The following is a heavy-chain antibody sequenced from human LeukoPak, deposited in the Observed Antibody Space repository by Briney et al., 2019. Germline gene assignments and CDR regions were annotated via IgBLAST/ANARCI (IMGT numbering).Heavy chain of an antibody. J-gene: IGHJ6*03. CDR2: IYSGGTT. CDR3: ARDGNYYDRSGPYFRYYYMDV. CDR1: GFIVSSSY. Sequence: PGGSLRLSCVASGFIVSSSYMSWVRQAPGKGLEWVSVIYSGGTTYYAESVRGRFTTSRDNSKNTLYVQIDSLRVEDTAVYYCARDGNYYDRSGPYFRYYYMDVWGEGTTVTVSS. V-gene: IGHV3-53*01. D-gene: IGHD3-22*01.